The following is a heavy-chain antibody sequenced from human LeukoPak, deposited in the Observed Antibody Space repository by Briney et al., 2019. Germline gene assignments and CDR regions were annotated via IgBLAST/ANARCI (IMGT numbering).Heavy chain of an antibody. J-gene: IGHJ4*02. V-gene: IGHV4-30-4*01. Sequence: SQTLSLTCTVSGGSISSGDYYWSWIRQPPGKGLEWIGYIYYSGSTYYNPSLKSRVTISVDTSKNQFSLKLSSATAADTAVYYCARAGPRYSSGWYFGHFDYWGQGTLVTVSS. CDR3: ARAGPRYSSGWYFGHFDY. D-gene: IGHD6-19*01. CDR1: GGSISSGDYY. CDR2: IYYSGST.